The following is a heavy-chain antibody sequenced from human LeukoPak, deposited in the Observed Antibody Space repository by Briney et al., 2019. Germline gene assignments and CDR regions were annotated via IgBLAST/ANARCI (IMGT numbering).Heavy chain of an antibody. CDR2: ISSSSGYI. Sequence: GGSLRLSCAASECTFSSYSMTWVRQAPGKGLEWVSSISSSSGYIYYADSLKGRITISRDNAKNSLYLQMNSLRAVDTAVYYCARDLDPSSSPFPYYFDYWGQGTLVTVSS. V-gene: IGHV3-21*01. CDR1: ECTFSSYS. CDR3: ARDLDPSSSPFPYYFDY. J-gene: IGHJ4*02. D-gene: IGHD6-6*01.